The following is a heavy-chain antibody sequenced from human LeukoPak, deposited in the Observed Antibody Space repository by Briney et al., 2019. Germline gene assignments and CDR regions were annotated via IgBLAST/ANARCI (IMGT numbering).Heavy chain of an antibody. V-gene: IGHV4-38-2*01. Sequence: SETLSLTCAVSDYSISSGYYWGWIRQPPGKGLEWIGSIYHSGSTYYNPSLKSRVTISVDTSKNQFSLKLSSVTAADTAVYYCARAYYYDSSDAFDIWGQGTMVTVSS. CDR3: ARAYYYDSSDAFDI. CDR1: DYSISSGYY. J-gene: IGHJ3*02. D-gene: IGHD3-22*01. CDR2: IYHSGST.